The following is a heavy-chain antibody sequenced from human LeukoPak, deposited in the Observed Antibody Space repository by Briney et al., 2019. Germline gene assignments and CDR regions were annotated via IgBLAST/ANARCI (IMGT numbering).Heavy chain of an antibody. V-gene: IGHV1-24*01. Sequence: AASVKVSCKLSGYTLTELSMHWVRQAPGRGPEWMGGFDPEDGETIYAQKFQGRVTMTEDTSTDTAYMELSSLRSEDTAVYYCTRDGVPAAVSCPGRFDPWGQGTLVTVSS. D-gene: IGHD2-2*01. J-gene: IGHJ5*02. CDR3: TRDGVPAAVSCPGRFDP. CDR1: GYTLTELS. CDR2: FDPEDGET.